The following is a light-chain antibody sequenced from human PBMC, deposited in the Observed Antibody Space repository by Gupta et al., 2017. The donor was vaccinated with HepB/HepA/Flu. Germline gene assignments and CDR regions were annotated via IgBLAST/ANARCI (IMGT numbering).Light chain of an antibody. CDR1: QSLCHN. CDR2: GAS. Sequence: EIVMTQSPFTLSVSPGAIVTPPFRASQSLCHNLVWYQQKPGQALRLLMYGASTRATGFPVRFSGSGCGTDFTFTISSMQSEDIAVYYCQQDNGWPITFGGGTKVEIQ. J-gene: IGKJ4*01. CDR3: QQDNGWPIT. V-gene: IGKV3-15*01.